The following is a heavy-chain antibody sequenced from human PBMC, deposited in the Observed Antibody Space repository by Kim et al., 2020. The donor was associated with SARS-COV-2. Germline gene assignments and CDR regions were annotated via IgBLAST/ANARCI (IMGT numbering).Heavy chain of an antibody. CDR2: ISGSGGST. CDR3: AKDPEVYSSSWGTFDY. D-gene: IGHD6-13*01. J-gene: IGHJ4*02. Sequence: GGSLRLSCAASGFTFSSYAMSWVGQAPGKGLEWVSAISGSGGSTYYADSVKGRITISRDNSKNTLYLQMNSLRAEDTAVYYCAKDPEVYSSSWGTFDYWGQGTLVTVSS. V-gene: IGHV3-23*01. CDR1: GFTFSSYA.